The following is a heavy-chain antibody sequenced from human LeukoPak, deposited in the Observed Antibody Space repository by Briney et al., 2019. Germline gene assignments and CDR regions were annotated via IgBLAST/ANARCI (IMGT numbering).Heavy chain of an antibody. Sequence: PSGTLSLTCVVSGGSITSENWWNWVRQPPGKGLEWIGEIYHRGLSNYNPSLMSRVGISMDASKNQFSLKLSSVTAADTAVYYCARDRVTIFARDYYYMDVWGKGTTVTVSS. CDR3: ARDRVTIFARDYYYMDV. J-gene: IGHJ6*03. D-gene: IGHD3-3*01. CDR2: IYHRGLS. V-gene: IGHV4-4*02. CDR1: GGSITSENW.